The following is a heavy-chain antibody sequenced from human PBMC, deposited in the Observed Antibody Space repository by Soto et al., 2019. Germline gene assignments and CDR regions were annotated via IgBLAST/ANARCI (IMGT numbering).Heavy chain of an antibody. Sequence: QVQLVQSGTEVKKPGASVTVSCKASGYTVTDYYIHWVRQAPGQGLEWMGWIDPRSGATIYAQKFQDRVTMTADTAASTVYMELRSLRSDDSAVFYCARDRSGWYDFWGQGTLVTVSA. CDR1: GYTVTDYY. V-gene: IGHV1-2*02. CDR2: IDPRSGAT. D-gene: IGHD6-19*01. J-gene: IGHJ4*02. CDR3: ARDRSGWYDF.